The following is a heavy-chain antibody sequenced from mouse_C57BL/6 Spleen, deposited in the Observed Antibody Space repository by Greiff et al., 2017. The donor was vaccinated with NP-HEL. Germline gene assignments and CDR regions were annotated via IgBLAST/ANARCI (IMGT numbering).Heavy chain of an antibody. Sequence: QVQLKQPGTELVKPGASVKREGKEGGEKGKREGRKGGKERRGQARVWIGNINPSNGGTNYNEKFKSKATLTVDKSSSTAYMQLSSLTSEDSAVYYCARSGQNYYGSSPFAYWGQGTLVTVSA. J-gene: IGHJ3*01. CDR3: ARSGQNYYGSSPFAY. V-gene: IGHV1-53*01. CDR2: INPSNGGT. D-gene: IGHD1-1*01. CDR1: GEKGKREG.